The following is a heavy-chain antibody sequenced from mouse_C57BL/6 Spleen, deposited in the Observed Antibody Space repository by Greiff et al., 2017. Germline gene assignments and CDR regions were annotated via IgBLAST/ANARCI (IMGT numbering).Heavy chain of an antibody. CDR2: IYPGDGDT. CDR1: GYAFSSYW. Sequence: VKLVESGAELVKPGASVKISCKASGYAFSSYWMNWVKQRPGKGLEWIGQIYPGDGDTNYNGKFKGKATLTADKSSSTAYMQLSSLTSEDSAVYFCARLDYHYYARDYWGQGTSVTVSS. CDR3: ARLDYHYYARDY. J-gene: IGHJ4*01. D-gene: IGHD5-5*01. V-gene: IGHV1-80*01.